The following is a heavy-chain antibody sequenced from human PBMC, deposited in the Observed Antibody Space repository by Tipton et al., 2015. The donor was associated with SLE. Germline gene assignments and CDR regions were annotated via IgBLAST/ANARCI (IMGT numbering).Heavy chain of an antibody. Sequence: TLSLTCAVYGGSFTAYYWTWIRQSPDKGLEWIGEIDHTGSTHYNPSLESRVTISVDTSKNQFSLKLTSVTAADVAVYYCARRYSSGWYPGYWGQGTLVTVSS. V-gene: IGHV4-34*01. CDR2: IDHTGST. J-gene: IGHJ4*02. D-gene: IGHD6-19*01. CDR1: GGSFTAYY. CDR3: ARRYSSGWYPGY.